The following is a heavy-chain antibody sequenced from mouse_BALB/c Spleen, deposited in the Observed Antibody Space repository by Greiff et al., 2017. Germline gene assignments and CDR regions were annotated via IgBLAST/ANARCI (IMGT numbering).Heavy chain of an antibody. CDR3: ARGGFITTVVDYAMDY. CDR1: GYAFSSSW. D-gene: IGHD1-1*01. V-gene: IGHV1-82*01. CDR2: IYPGDGDT. Sequence: QVQLKQSGPELVKPGASVKISCKASGYAFSSSWMNWVKQRPGQGLEWIGRIYPGDGDTNYNGKFKGKATLTADKSSSTAYMQLSSLTSVDSAVYFCARGGFITTVVDYAMDYWGQGTSVTVSS. J-gene: IGHJ4*01.